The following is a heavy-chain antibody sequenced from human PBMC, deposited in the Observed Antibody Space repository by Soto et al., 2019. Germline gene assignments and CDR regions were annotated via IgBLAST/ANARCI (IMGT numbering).Heavy chain of an antibody. D-gene: IGHD4-17*01. CDR1: GGSISSGAYS. V-gene: IGHV4-31*03. CDR3: AGDTVATESGFDP. CDR2: IYYSGST. Sequence: QVELQESGPGLVKPSQTLSLTCTVSGGSISSGAYSWSWIRHHTGKGLEWIGYIYYSGSTYYNPSLKSRVTISVDTSKNQFSLKLSSVTAADTAVYYCAGDTVATESGFDPWGQGTLVTVSS. J-gene: IGHJ5*02.